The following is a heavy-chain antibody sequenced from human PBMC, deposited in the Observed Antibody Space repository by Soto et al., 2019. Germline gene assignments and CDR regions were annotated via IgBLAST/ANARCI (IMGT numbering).Heavy chain of an antibody. CDR3: AHKGGRGAAMDV. J-gene: IGHJ6*02. V-gene: IGHV2-5*02. CDR1: GFSVNTSGVG. Sequence: QITLKESGPTLVKPTQTLTLTCTFSGFSVNTSGVGVAWIRQPPGKALEWLALIYWDDDKRYSPFLQSRVTITKDTSKNQVVLTMTNMDPVDTATYYCAHKGGRGAAMDVWGQGTTVTVSS. D-gene: IGHD2-15*01. CDR2: IYWDDDK.